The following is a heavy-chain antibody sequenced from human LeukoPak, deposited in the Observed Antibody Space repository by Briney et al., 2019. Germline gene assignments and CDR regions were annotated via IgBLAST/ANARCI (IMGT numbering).Heavy chain of an antibody. CDR1: GFTFSSYG. Sequence: GGSLRLSCAASGFTFSSYGMHWVRQAPGKGLEWVAVISYDGSNKYYADSVKGRFTISRDNSKNTLYLQMNSLRAEDTAVYYCAKDRVRGVYYYYYGMDVWGQGTTVTVSS. V-gene: IGHV3-30*18. D-gene: IGHD3-10*01. J-gene: IGHJ6*02. CDR2: ISYDGSNK. CDR3: AKDRVRGVYYYYYGMDV.